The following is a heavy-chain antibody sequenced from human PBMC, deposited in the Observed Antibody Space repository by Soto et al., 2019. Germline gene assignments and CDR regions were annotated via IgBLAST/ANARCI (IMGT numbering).Heavy chain of an antibody. Sequence: QVQLVQSGVEVKRPGASVKVSCKASGFTFSSYGFTWVRQAPGQGLEWMGWISADNRITNYAQRFQGRATMATDTSTSTAYMELRGLRSDDAAVYYCVRDQRRREGGRQTAMDYYSFGMDVWGQGTTVTVSS. CDR2: ISADNRIT. D-gene: IGHD5-18*01. V-gene: IGHV1-18*01. CDR1: GFTFSSYG. J-gene: IGHJ6*02. CDR3: VRDQRRREGGRQTAMDYYSFGMDV.